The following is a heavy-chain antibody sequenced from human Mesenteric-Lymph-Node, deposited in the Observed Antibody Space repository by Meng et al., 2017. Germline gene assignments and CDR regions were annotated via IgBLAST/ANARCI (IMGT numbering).Heavy chain of an antibody. V-gene: IGHV1-69*06. CDR3: ARDAGQLWLLVY. CDR1: GCTFSSCA. CDR2: IIPIFGSA. J-gene: IGHJ4*02. D-gene: IGHD5-18*01. Sequence: QVQLVHSGAEVKTSGSSVKFSFRSSGCTFSSCAISWVRQAPVQGLEWMGGIIPIFGSANYVQMFQGIVTFTSDKSTSTAYMGLSSLRSEDTAVYYCARDAGQLWLLVYWGQGTLVTVSS.